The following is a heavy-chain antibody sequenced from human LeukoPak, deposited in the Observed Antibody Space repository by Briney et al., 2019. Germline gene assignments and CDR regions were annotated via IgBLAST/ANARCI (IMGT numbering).Heavy chain of an antibody. CDR1: SGSLSDISYY. Sequence: SETLSLTRTVYSGSLSDISYYWGWLRQPPGTGLEWFGSIYYSGRTYYNSSLKSRVTISVDTSKNQFSLKVTSVTAADTAVDYCASAYYDILGGHFDYWGQGTLVTVSS. J-gene: IGHJ4*02. CDR2: IYYSGRT. CDR3: ASAYYDILGGHFDY. D-gene: IGHD3-9*01. V-gene: IGHV4-39*01.